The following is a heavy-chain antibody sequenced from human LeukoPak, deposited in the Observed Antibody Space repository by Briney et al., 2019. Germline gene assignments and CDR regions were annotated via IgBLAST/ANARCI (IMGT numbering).Heavy chain of an antibody. CDR3: ARDIYDSSGQRFDI. CDR2: IYYSGST. J-gene: IGHJ3*02. Sequence: SETLSLTCTVSGGSISSYYWSWIRQPPGKGLEWIGYIYYSGSTNYNPSLKSRVTISVDTSKNQFSLKLSSVTAADTAVYYCARDIYDSSGQRFDIWGRGTMVTVSS. CDR1: GGSISSYY. V-gene: IGHV4-59*01. D-gene: IGHD3-22*01.